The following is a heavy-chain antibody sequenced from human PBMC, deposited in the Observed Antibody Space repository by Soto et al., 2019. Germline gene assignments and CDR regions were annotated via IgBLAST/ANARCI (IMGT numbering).Heavy chain of an antibody. V-gene: IGHV2-5*02. CDR1: GFSLSTSGVG. J-gene: IGHJ6*02. CDR3: AHQLQYTIYYYYYGMDV. D-gene: IGHD4-4*01. Sequence: ESGPTLVNPTQTLTLTCTFSGFSLSTSGVGVGWIRQPPGKALEWLALIYWDDDKRYSPSLKSRLTITKDTSKNQVVLTMTNMDPVDTATYYCAHQLQYTIYYYYYGMDVWGQGTTVTVSS. CDR2: IYWDDDK.